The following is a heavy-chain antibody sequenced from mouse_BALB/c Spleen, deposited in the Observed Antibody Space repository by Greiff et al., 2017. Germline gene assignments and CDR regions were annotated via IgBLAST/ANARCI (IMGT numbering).Heavy chain of an antibody. J-gene: IGHJ4*01. CDR3: ASYYGSSYYYAMDY. V-gene: IGHV1-55*01. CDR2: IYPGSGST. Sequence: QVQLQQPGAELVKPGTSVKLSCKASGYNFTSYWINWVKLRPGQGLEWIGDIYPGSGSTNYNEKFKSKATLTVDTSSSTAYMQLSSLASEDSALYYCASYYGSSYYYAMDYWGQGTSVTVSS. CDR1: GYNFTSYW. D-gene: IGHD1-1*01.